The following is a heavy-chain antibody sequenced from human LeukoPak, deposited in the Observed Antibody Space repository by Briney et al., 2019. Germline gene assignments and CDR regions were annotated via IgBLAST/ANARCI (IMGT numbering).Heavy chain of an antibody. CDR1: EFTFNKYW. CDR2: INGDGTRT. D-gene: IGHD1-26*01. V-gene: IGHV3-74*01. J-gene: IGHJ6*03. CDR3: ARDRGERDRGSYPLYYMDV. Sequence: PGGSLRLSCAASEFTFNKYWMHWVRQAPGKGLVWVSRINGDGTRTDYVDSVKGRFTISRDNAKNTVNLQMNSLRAEDTAVYYCARDRGERDRGSYPLYYMDVWGKGTTVTVSS.